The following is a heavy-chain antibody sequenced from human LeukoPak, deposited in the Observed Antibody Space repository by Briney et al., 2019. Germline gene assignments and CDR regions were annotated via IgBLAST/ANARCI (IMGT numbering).Heavy chain of an antibody. CDR3: ARVGGYFDY. V-gene: IGHV1-18*01. J-gene: IGHJ4*02. CDR1: GYTFRSYG. Sequence: ASVKVSCKASGYTFRSYGFSWVRQAPGQGLEWMGWTSPYNGNTNYARRFRGRVTMTTDTSTSAAYMELRSLRFDDTAVYYCARVGGYFDYWGRGTLVTVSS. CDR2: TSPYNGNT.